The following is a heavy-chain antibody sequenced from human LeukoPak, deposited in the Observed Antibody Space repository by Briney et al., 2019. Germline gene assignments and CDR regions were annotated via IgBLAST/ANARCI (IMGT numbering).Heavy chain of an antibody. J-gene: IGHJ4*02. CDR3: ARRDPAGDGSLDY. CDR2: IYYSGRT. CDR1: GGSISSYY. Sequence: PSETLSLTCTVSGGSISSYYWSWIRQPPGKGLEWIGYIYYSGRTNYNPSLKSRVTISVDTSKNQFSLTLSSVTAADTAVYYCARRDPAGDGSLDYWGQGTLVTVSS. D-gene: IGHD7-27*01. V-gene: IGHV4-59*08.